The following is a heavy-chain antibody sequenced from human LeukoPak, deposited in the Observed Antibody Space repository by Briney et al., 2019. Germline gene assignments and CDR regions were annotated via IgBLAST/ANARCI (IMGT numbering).Heavy chain of an antibody. D-gene: IGHD6-13*01. Sequence: SETLSLTCTVSGGSISTSNYYWAWIRQPPGKGLEWIGTIYYSGSTYYNPSLKSRVTISIDTSKNQFSLKLSSVTAADTALYYCARLKSSSSYRFDHWGQGTLVTVSS. CDR2: IYYSGST. CDR1: GGSISTSNYY. CDR3: ARLKSSSSYRFDH. V-gene: IGHV4-39*07. J-gene: IGHJ4*02.